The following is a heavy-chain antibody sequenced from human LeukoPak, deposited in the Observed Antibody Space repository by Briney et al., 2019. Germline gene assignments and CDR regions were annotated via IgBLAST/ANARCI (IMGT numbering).Heavy chain of an antibody. Sequence: SETLSLTCTVSGYSISSGYYWGWIRQPPGKGLEFIGSVYHGGNTYYKASLKSRVTISLDTSKNQVSLRLSSVTAADTAVYYCARSYSGSFLYWGQGSLVTVSS. J-gene: IGHJ1*01. V-gene: IGHV4-38-2*02. CDR2: VYHGGNT. CDR1: GYSISSGYY. D-gene: IGHD1-26*01. CDR3: ARSYSGSFLY.